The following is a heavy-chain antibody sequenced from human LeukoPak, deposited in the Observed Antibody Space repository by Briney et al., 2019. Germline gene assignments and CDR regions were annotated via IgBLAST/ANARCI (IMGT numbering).Heavy chain of an antibody. CDR1: GGSISSYY. D-gene: IGHD6-6*01. CDR2: IYYSGST. Sequence: SETLSLTCPVSGGSISSYYWSWIRQPPGKGLEWIGYIYYSGSTNYNPSLKSRVTISVDTSKNQFSLKLSSVTAADTAVYYCARVGPYSSSVDYWGQGTLVTVSS. J-gene: IGHJ4*02. V-gene: IGHV4-59*01. CDR3: ARVGPYSSSVDY.